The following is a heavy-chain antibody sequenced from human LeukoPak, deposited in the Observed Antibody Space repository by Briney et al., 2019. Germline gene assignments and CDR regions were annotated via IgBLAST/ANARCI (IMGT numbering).Heavy chain of an antibody. CDR2: ICTSGST. V-gene: IGHV4-4*07. CDR1: GGSISSYY. J-gene: IGHJ5*02. D-gene: IGHD2-15*01. CDR3: ARDFSGGSCYSGCWFDP. Sequence: SETLSLTCTVSGGSISSYYWSWIRQPAGKGLEWIGRICTSGSTNYNPSLKSRVTMSVDTSKNQFSLKLSSVTAADTAVYYCARDFSGGSCYSGCWFDPWGQGTLVTVSS.